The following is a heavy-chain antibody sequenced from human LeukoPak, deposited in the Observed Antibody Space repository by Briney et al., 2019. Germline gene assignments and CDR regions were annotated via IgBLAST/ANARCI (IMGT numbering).Heavy chain of an antibody. D-gene: IGHD6-6*01. CDR1: GGSFSGYY. V-gene: IGHV4-34*01. CDR3: ASFYSSSINKTNWFDP. Sequence: PSETLSLTCAVYGGSFSGYYWSWIRQPPGKGLEWIGEINHSGSTNYNPSLKSRVTISVDTSKNQFSLKLSSVTAADTAVYYCASFYSSSINKTNWFDPWGQETLVTVSS. CDR2: INHSGST. J-gene: IGHJ5*02.